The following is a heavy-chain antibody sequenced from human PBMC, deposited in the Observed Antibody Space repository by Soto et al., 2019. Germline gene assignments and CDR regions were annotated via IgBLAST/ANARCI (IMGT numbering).Heavy chain of an antibody. CDR2: ISSNGGST. Sequence: PGGSLRLSCSASGFTFSSYAMHWVRQAPGKGLEYVSAISSNGGSTYYADSVKGRFTISRDNSKNTLYLQMSSLRAEDTAVYYCAGWGYCSGGSCYRFDYWGQGTLVTVSS. CDR1: GFTFSSYA. D-gene: IGHD2-15*01. V-gene: IGHV3-64D*06. CDR3: AGWGYCSGGSCYRFDY. J-gene: IGHJ4*02.